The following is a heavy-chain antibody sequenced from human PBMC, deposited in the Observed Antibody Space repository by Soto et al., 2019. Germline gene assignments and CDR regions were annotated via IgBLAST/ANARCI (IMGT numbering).Heavy chain of an antibody. D-gene: IGHD3-9*01. CDR2: IYTSGST. CDR3: ARARGVLRYFDWARGDYGMDV. Sequence: SETLSLTCTVSGGSISSYYWIWIRQPAGKGLEWIGRIYTSGSTNYNPSLKSRVTMSVDTSKNQFSLKLSSVTAADTAVYYCARARGVLRYFDWARGDYGMDVWGQGTTVTVSS. CDR1: GGSISSYY. V-gene: IGHV4-4*07. J-gene: IGHJ6*02.